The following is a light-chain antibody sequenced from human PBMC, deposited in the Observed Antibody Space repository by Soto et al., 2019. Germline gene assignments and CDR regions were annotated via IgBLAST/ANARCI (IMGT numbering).Light chain of an antibody. CDR3: CSYAGTYTVL. CDR2: EVS. J-gene: IGLJ2*01. CDR1: SSDIGGYNY. V-gene: IGLV2-11*01. Sequence: QSVLTQPRSASGSPGQSVTISCTGTSSDIGGYNYVSCYQQHPGKAPKLMIYEVSKRPSGAPDRFSGSKSGNTASLTISGLQTEDEADYYCCSYAGTYTVLFGGGTKLTVL.